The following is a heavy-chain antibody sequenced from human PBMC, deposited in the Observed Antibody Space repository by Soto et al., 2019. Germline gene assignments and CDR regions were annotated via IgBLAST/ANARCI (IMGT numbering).Heavy chain of an antibody. D-gene: IGHD3-3*01. CDR3: ARELTIFGVVIMGAFDI. CDR1: GFTVSSNY. CDR2: IYSGGST. J-gene: IGHJ3*02. Sequence: GGSLRLSCVASGFTVSSNYMSWVRQAPGKGLEWVSVIYSGGSTYYADSVKGRFTISRDNSKNTLYLQMNSLRAEDTAVYYCARELTIFGVVIMGAFDIWGQGTMVTVSS. V-gene: IGHV3-53*01.